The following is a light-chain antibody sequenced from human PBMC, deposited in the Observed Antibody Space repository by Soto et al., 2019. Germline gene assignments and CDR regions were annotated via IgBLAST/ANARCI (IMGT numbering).Light chain of an antibody. CDR1: SSNIGSNY. CDR3: AAWDDTLVGIVV. CDR2: RNN. V-gene: IGLV1-47*01. Sequence: QSVLAQPPSASGTPGQRVTISCSGSSSNIGSNYVYWYQQLPGTAPKLLIYRNNQRPSGVPDRFSGSKSGTSASLAISGLRSEVESNYYCAAWDDTLVGIVVFGGGTKVTVL. J-gene: IGLJ2*01.